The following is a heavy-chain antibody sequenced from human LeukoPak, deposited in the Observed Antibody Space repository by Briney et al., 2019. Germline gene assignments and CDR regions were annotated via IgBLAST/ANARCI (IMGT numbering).Heavy chain of an antibody. J-gene: IGHJ5*02. CDR3: ARGGYCSSTSCYFWFDP. Sequence: PGGSLRLSCGASGFTFSSYSMNWVRQAPGKGLEWVSSISSSSSYIYYADSVKGRFTISRDNAKNSLYLQMNRLRAEDTAVYYCARGGYCSSTSCYFWFDPWGQGTLVTVSS. CDR1: GFTFSSYS. D-gene: IGHD2-2*01. V-gene: IGHV3-21*01. CDR2: ISSSSSYI.